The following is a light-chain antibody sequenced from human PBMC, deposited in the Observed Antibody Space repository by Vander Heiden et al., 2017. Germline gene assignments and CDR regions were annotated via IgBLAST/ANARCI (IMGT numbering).Light chain of an antibody. J-gene: IGKJ3*01. CDR2: LGS. Sequence: PLSLPVPPRDPASISYRPRQILLHSNGYNYLDWYLQKPGQSPQLLIYLGSNRASGVPDRFSGSGSGTDFTLKISRVEAEDVGVYYCMQALQTPLFTFGPGTKVDIK. CDR1: QILLHSNGYNY. V-gene: IGKV2-28*01. CDR3: MQALQTPLFT.